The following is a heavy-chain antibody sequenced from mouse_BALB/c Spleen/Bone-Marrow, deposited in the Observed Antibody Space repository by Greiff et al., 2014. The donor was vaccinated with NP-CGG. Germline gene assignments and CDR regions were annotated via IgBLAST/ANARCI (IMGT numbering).Heavy chain of an antibody. J-gene: IGHJ4*01. CDR2: IDPANGNT. Sequence: EVQLQQSGAELVKPGASVKSSCTASGFNIKDTYMHWVKQRPEQGLEWIGRIDPANGNTKYDPKFQGKATITADTSSNTAYLQLSSLTSEDIAVYYCARGLLQYYYAMDYWGQGTSVTVSS. V-gene: IGHV14-3*02. CDR3: ARGLLQYYYAMDY. D-gene: IGHD2-3*01. CDR1: GFNIKDTY.